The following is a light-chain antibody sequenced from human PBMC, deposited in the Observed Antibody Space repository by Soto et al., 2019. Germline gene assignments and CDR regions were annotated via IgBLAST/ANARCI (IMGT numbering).Light chain of an antibody. Sequence: EIVLTQSPGTLSLSPGERATLSCSASQSVSSSYLAWYQQKPGQAPRLLIYGASSRATGIPDRFSGSGSGTDFTLTISRLEPEDFGVYYCQQYGSSPQTFGQGTKVEIQ. V-gene: IGKV3-20*01. CDR3: QQYGSSPQT. CDR1: QSVSSSY. J-gene: IGKJ1*01. CDR2: GAS.